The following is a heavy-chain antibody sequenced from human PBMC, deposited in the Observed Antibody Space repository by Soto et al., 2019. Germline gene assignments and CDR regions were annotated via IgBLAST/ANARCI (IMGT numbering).Heavy chain of an antibody. D-gene: IGHD3-10*01. CDR3: ARDPGGITMVRGVIITRDYYGMDV. CDR2: TYYRSKWYN. Sequence: PSQTLSLTCAISEDSVSSNSAAWNWIRQSPSRGLEWLGRTYYRSKWYNDYAVSVKSRITINPDTSKNQFSLQLNSVTPEDTAVYYCARDPGGITMVRGVIITRDYYGMDVWGQGTTVTVSS. CDR1: EDSVSSNSAA. V-gene: IGHV6-1*01. J-gene: IGHJ6*02.